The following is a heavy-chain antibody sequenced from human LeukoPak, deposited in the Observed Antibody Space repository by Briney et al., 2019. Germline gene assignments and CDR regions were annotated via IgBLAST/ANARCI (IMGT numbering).Heavy chain of an antibody. Sequence: PSETLSLTCTVSGGAISSSSYYWGWIRQPPGKGLEWIGSIYYSGSTYYNPSLKRRVTISVDTSKNQFSLKLSTVTAADTAVYYCARHVATVTTWDLYYFDYWGQGTLVTVSS. CDR2: IYYSGST. CDR1: GGAISSSSYY. V-gene: IGHV4-39*01. CDR3: ARHVATVTTWDLYYFDY. D-gene: IGHD4-17*01. J-gene: IGHJ4*02.